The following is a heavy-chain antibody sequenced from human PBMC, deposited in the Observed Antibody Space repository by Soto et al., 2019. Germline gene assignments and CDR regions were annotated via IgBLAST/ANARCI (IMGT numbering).Heavy chain of an antibody. V-gene: IGHV3-30-3*01. CDR2: ISYDGSNK. CDR1: GFTFSSYA. Sequence: PGGSLRLSCAASGFTFSSYAMHWVRQAPGKGLEWVAVISYDGSNKYYADSVKGRFTISRDNSKNTLYLQMNSLGAEDTAVYYCARGRDYVFDYWGQGTLVTVSS. J-gene: IGHJ4*02. D-gene: IGHD4-17*01. CDR3: ARGRDYVFDY.